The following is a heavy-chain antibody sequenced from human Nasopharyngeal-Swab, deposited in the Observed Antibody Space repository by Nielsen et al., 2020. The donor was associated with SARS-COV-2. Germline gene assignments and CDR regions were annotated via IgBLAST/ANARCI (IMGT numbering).Heavy chain of an antibody. V-gene: IGHV7-4-1*02. Sequence: WVRQAPGQGLEWMGWINTNTGNPTYAQGFTGRFVFSLDTSVSTAYLQISSLKAEDTAVYYCARAQWELLRTYYHYYGMDVWGQGTTVTVSS. CDR2: INTNTGNP. J-gene: IGHJ6*02. D-gene: IGHD1-26*01. CDR3: ARAQWELLRTYYHYYGMDV.